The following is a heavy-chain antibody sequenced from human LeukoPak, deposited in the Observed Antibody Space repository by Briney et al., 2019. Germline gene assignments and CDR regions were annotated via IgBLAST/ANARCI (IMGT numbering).Heavy chain of an antibody. CDR1: GGSISSYY. V-gene: IGHV4-59*01. J-gene: IGHJ5*02. Sequence: PSETLSLTCTVSGGSISSYYWSWIRQPPGKGLEWMGYIYYSGSTNYNPSLKSRVTISVDTSKNQFSLKLSSVTAANTAGYYCASVWAAALNPWGQGTLVTVSS. CDR2: IYYSGST. D-gene: IGHD6-13*01. CDR3: ASVWAAALNP.